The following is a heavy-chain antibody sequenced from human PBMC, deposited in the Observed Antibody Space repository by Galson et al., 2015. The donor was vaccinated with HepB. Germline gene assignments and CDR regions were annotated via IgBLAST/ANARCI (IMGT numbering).Heavy chain of an antibody. CDR3: ARDFRGSSSWYRGDY. CDR2: IYYSGST. Sequence: SETLSLTCTVSGGSISSSSYYWGWIRQPPGKGLEWIGSIYYSGSTYYNPSLKSRVTISVDTSKNQFSLKLSSVTAADTAVYYCARDFRGSSSWYRGDYWGQGTLVTVSS. D-gene: IGHD6-13*01. V-gene: IGHV4-39*07. J-gene: IGHJ4*02. CDR1: GGSISSSSYY.